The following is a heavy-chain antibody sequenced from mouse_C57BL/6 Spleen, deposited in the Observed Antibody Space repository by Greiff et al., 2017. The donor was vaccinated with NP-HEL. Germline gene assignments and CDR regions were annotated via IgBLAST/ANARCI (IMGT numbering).Heavy chain of an antibody. CDR1: GYTFTSYW. Sequence: QVQLQQPGAELVRPGSSVKLSCKASGYTFTSYWMDWVKQRPGQGLELIGNIYPSDSETHYNQKFKDKATLTVDKSSSTAYMQLSSLTSEDSAVYYCARKQEDYAMDYWGQGTSVTVSS. J-gene: IGHJ4*01. V-gene: IGHV1-61*01. CDR2: IYPSDSET. CDR3: ARKQEDYAMDY.